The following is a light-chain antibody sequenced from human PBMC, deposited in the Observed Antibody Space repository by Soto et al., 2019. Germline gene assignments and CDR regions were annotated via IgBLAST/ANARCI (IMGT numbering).Light chain of an antibody. V-gene: IGLV7-46*01. J-gene: IGLJ2*01. CDR3: LLSYNCARL. CDR1: TGAVTSGLY. CDR2: DTS. Sequence: QTVVTQEPSLSVSPGGTVTLTCPSSTGAVTSGLYPYWFQQKPGHARRTLISDTSNKHSWTPTRLSGSLLGAPAAMTLWGEQLEDAADSYCLLSYNCARLFGGGTQVTV.